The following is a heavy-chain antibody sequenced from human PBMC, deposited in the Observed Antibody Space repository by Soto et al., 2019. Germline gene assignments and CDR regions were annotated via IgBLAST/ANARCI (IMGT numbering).Heavy chain of an antibody. CDR3: AREGRFLEWFPSAYFDY. Sequence: GASVKVSCKASGYTFTSYYMHWVRQAPGQGLEWMGIINPSGGSTSYAQKFQGRVTMTRDTSTRTVYMELSSLRSEDTAVYYCAREGRFLEWFPSAYFDYWGQGTLVTVSS. CDR1: GYTFTSYY. J-gene: IGHJ4*02. V-gene: IGHV1-46*01. CDR2: INPSGGST. D-gene: IGHD3-3*01.